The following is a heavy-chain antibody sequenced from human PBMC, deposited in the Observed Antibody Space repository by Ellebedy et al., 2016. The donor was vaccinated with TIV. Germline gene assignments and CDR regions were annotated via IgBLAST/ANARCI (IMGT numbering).Heavy chain of an antibody. D-gene: IGHD3-10*01. CDR1: GGTFSSYA. CDR2: IIPIFGTA. V-gene: IGHV1-69*05. CDR3: ARGVRPPSHDRGMDV. J-gene: IGHJ6*02. Sequence: SVKVSXXASGGTFSSYAISWVRQAPGQGLEWMGGIIPIFGTANYAQKFQGRVTMTRDTSTSTVYMELSSLRSEDTAVYYCARGVRPPSHDRGMDVWGQGTTVTVSS.